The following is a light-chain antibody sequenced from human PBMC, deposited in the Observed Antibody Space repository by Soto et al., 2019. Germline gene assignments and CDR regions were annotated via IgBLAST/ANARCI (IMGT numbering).Light chain of an antibody. V-gene: IGLV7-46*01. Sequence: QAVVTQEASLTVSPGGTVTFTCGSSTGAVTGGLYPYWFQQKPGQAPRTLIYDASTKLSWAPARFSGYLLGDKAALTLSGAQPEDEADYYCLLSYNGARLFGGGTKVTVL. CDR3: LLSYNGARL. CDR2: DAS. CDR1: TGAVTGGLY. J-gene: IGLJ2*01.